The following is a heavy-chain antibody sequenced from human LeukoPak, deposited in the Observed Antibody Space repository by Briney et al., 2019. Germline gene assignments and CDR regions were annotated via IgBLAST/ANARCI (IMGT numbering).Heavy chain of an antibody. Sequence: PSQTLSLTCTVSGGSISSGGYYWSWIRQHPGKGLEWIGYIYYSGSTYYNPSLKSRVTISVDTSKNQFSLKLSSVTAADTAVYYCARHWAGEQYSNYGFDYWGQGTLVTVSS. J-gene: IGHJ4*02. V-gene: IGHV4-31*03. CDR1: GGSISSGGYY. CDR3: ARHWAGEQYSNYGFDY. CDR2: IYYSGST. D-gene: IGHD4-11*01.